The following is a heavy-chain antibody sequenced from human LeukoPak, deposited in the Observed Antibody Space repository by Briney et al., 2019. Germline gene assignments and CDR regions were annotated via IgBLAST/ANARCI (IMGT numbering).Heavy chain of an antibody. CDR2: IYYSGST. D-gene: IGHD6-13*01. J-gene: IGHJ4*02. V-gene: IGHV4-59*01. CDR1: GGSISSYY. CDR3: ARVVGKASRMDV. Sequence: ASETLSLTCTVSGGSISSYYWSWIRQPPGKGLEWIGYIYYSGSTNYNPSLKSRVTISVDTSKNQFSLKLSSVTAADTAVYYCARVVGKASRMDVWGQGTLVTVSS.